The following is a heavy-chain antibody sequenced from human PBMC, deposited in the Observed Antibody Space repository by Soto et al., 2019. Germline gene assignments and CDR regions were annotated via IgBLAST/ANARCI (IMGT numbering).Heavy chain of an antibody. CDR2: IYSGGST. Sequence: PGGSLRLSCAASGFTVSSNYMSWVRQAPGKGLEWVSVIYSGGSTYYADSVKGRFTISRHNSKNTLYLQMNSLRAEDTAVYYCARDLRYFDWLLSPYFDYWGQGALVTVSS. D-gene: IGHD3-9*01. J-gene: IGHJ4*02. V-gene: IGHV3-53*04. CDR3: ARDLRYFDWLLSPYFDY. CDR1: GFTVSSNY.